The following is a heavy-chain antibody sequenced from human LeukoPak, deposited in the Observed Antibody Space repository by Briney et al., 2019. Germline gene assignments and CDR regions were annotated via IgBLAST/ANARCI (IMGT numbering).Heavy chain of an antibody. J-gene: IGHJ6*04. CDR1: GGTFSSYA. CDR2: IIPIFGTA. V-gene: IGHV1-69*06. D-gene: IGHD1-1*01. Sequence: SVKVSCKASGGTFSSYAISWVRQAPGQGLEWMGGIIPIFGTANYAQKFQGRVTITADKSTSTAYMELSSLRSEDTAVYYCTRGAFNYNDGYYHGMDVWGKGTTVTVSS. CDR3: TRGAFNYNDGYYHGMDV.